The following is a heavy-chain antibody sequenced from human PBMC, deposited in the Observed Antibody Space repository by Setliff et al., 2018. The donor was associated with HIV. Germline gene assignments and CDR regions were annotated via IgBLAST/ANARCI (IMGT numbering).Heavy chain of an antibody. D-gene: IGHD6-13*01. J-gene: IGHJ4*02. CDR3: AKTIAALDY. V-gene: IGHV3-23*01. Sequence: PGGSLRLSCAASGFTFSNYAMTWVRQAPGKGLEWVSGISGSGDTTNYADSVKGRFTISRDNSRDTLYLQMNSLRVEDTAVYFCAKTIAALDYWGQGTLVTVSS. CDR2: ISGSGDTT. CDR1: GFTFSNYA.